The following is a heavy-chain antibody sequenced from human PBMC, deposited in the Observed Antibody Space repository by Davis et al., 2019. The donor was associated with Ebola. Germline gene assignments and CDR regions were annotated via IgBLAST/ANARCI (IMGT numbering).Heavy chain of an antibody. D-gene: IGHD4-17*01. Sequence: SVKVSCKASGGTFSSYAISWVRQAPGQGLEWMGGIIPIFGTANYAQKFQGRVTITADESTSTAYMELSSLRSEDTAVYYCARAEPGNYGDYSWHAFDIWGQGTMVTVSS. V-gene: IGHV1-69*13. J-gene: IGHJ3*02. CDR3: ARAEPGNYGDYSWHAFDI. CDR2: IIPIFGTA. CDR1: GGTFSSYA.